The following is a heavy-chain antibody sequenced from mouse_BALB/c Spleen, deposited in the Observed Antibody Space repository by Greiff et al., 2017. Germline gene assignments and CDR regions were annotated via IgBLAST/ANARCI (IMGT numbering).Heavy chain of an antibody. Sequence: QVQLKQSGPELVKPGASVRISCKASGYTFTSYYIHRVKQRPGQGLEWIGWIYPGNVNTKYNEKFKGKATLTADKSSSTAYMQLSSLTSEDSAVYFSEREEVRRGFAYWGQGTLVTVSA. CDR3: EREEVRRGFAY. J-gene: IGHJ3*01. D-gene: IGHD2-14*01. CDR1: GYTFTSYY. CDR2: IYPGNVNT. V-gene: IGHV1S56*01.